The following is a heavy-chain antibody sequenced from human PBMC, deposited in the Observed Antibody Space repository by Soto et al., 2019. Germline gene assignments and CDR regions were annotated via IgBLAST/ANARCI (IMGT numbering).Heavy chain of an antibody. CDR3: VRTSLVVAVAPREDF. Sequence: EVQLVESGGGLVQPGESLRLSCAASGFTFSNYWMHWVRRAPGKGLVWVSRIDSDGSRISYADFVKGRFTISRDNAKNTVYLHMNSLTAEDTAVYYCVRTSLVVAVAPREDFWGQGTLVTVSS. CDR2: IDSDGSRI. J-gene: IGHJ4*02. D-gene: IGHD2-15*01. V-gene: IGHV3-74*01. CDR1: GFTFSNYW.